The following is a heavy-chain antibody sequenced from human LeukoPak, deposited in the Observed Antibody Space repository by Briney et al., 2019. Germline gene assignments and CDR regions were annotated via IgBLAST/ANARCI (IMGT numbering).Heavy chain of an antibody. D-gene: IGHD3-10*01. CDR1: GGTFSSYA. Sequence: SVKVSCKASGGTFSSYAISWVRQAPGQGLEWMGGIIPIFGTANYAQKFQGRVTITADKSTSTAYMELSSLRSEDTAVYYCARDHYYYGSGSYYPPRYYYYYMDVWGKGTTVTISS. J-gene: IGHJ6*03. CDR2: IIPIFGTA. V-gene: IGHV1-69*06. CDR3: ARDHYYYGSGSYYPPRYYYYYMDV.